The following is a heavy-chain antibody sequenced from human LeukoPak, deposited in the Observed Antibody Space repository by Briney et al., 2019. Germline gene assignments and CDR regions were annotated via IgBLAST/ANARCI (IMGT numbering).Heavy chain of an antibody. V-gene: IGHV3-9*01. J-gene: IGHJ4*02. D-gene: IGHD6-19*01. CDR3: AKAVGNQWLIRGYFDH. CDR2: ITWDSGSI. CDR1: GFTFDDYA. Sequence: GGSLRLSCAASGFTFDDYAMHWVRQAPGKGLEWVAGITWDSGSIGYAESVKGRFTISRDNAKKSLYLQMNSLRAEDTALYYCAKAVGNQWLIRGYFDHWGQGTLVTVSS.